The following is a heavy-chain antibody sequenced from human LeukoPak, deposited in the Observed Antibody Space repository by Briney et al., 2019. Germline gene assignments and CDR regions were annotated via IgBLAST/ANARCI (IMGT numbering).Heavy chain of an antibody. CDR1: GYTFTTYY. Sequence: ASVKVSCKASGYTFTTYYMHWVRQAPGQGLEWMGIINPSGGSTAYAQKFQGRVTLTRDMSTTTVYMELSSLRSEDTAVYYCARDRVGAIYYWGQGTLVTVSS. J-gene: IGHJ4*02. CDR2: INPSGGST. CDR3: ARDRVGAIYY. V-gene: IGHV1-46*01. D-gene: IGHD1-26*01.